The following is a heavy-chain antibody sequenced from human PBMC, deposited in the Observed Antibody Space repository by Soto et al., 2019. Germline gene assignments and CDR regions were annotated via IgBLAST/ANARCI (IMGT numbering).Heavy chain of an antibody. D-gene: IGHD1-7*01. Sequence: GASVKVSCKASGYTFTNNVIHWLRQAPGQTLEWMGWIHTAKGNTKYSQKFEARVTLTRDTAASTAYMELNSLRSDDTAVDYCASDPIWTYSWNYARLNYLDPWGQGTLVTVSS. CDR1: GYTFTNNV. V-gene: IGHV1-3*04. CDR2: IHTAKGNT. J-gene: IGHJ5*02. CDR3: ASDPIWTYSWNYARLNYLDP.